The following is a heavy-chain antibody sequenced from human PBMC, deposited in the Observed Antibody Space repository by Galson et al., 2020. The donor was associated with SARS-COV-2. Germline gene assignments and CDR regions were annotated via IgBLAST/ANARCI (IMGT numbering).Heavy chain of an antibody. D-gene: IGHD2-2*01. CDR3: ARTLPGIPVTTTTRGYYFDY. Sequence: ASETLSLTCTVSGGSISSGDYYWSWIRQPPGKGLEWIGYIYYSGSTYYNPSLKSRVTMSVDTSKNQFSLKLSSMTAADTAVYYSARTLPGIPVTTTTRGYYFDYWGQGTLVTVSS. CDR2: IYYSGST. J-gene: IGHJ4*02. V-gene: IGHV4-30-4*01. CDR1: GGSISSGDYY.